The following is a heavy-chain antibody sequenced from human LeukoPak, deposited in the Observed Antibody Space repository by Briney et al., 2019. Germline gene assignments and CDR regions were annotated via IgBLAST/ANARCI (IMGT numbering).Heavy chain of an antibody. Sequence: SETLSLTCTVSGGSISSSSYYWGWIRQPPGKGLEWIGSIYYSGNTYYNPSLKSRVTISGDTSKNQFSLKLSSVTAADTAVYYCARGRFGRYFDLRYYYYMDVWGKGTTVTVSS. J-gene: IGHJ6*03. D-gene: IGHD3-9*01. CDR2: IYYSGNT. CDR1: GGSISSSSYY. V-gene: IGHV4-39*07. CDR3: ARGRFGRYFDLRYYYYMDV.